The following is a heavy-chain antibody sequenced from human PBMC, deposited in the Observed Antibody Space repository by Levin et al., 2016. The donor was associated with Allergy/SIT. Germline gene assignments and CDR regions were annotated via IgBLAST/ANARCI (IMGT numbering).Heavy chain of an antibody. CDR2: IIARFNRA. CDR1: GGTFSSYG. J-gene: IGHJ6*03. CDR3: ASAPTRSSGYWGYFYYYMDV. V-gene: IGHV1-69*13. D-gene: IGHD3-22*01. Sequence: SVKVSCKASGGTFSSYGISWVRQAPGQGLEWMGGIIARFNRANYAQKFQGRVTITADESTNTAYMELSSLRSDDTAVYYCASAPTRSSGYWGYFYYYMDVWGKGTTVTVSS.